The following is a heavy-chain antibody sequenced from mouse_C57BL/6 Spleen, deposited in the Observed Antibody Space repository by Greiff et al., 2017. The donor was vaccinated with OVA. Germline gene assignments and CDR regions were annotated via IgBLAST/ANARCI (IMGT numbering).Heavy chain of an antibody. V-gene: IGHV1-55*01. CDR1: GYTFTSYW. CDR2: IYPGSGST. J-gene: IGHJ4*01. CDR3: ARDGSSSYYAMDY. D-gene: IGHD1-1*01. Sequence: QVQLQQPGAELVKPGASVKMSCKASGYTFTSYWITWVKQRPGQGLEWIGDIYPGSGSTNYNEKFKSKATLTVDTSSSTAYMQLSSLTSEDSAVDYCARDGSSSYYAMDYWGQGTSVTVSS.